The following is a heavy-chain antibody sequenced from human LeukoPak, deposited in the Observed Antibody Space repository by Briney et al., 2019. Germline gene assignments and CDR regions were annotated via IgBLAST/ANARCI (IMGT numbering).Heavy chain of an antibody. D-gene: IGHD2-21*02. J-gene: IGHJ6*02. CDR3: ARSVVVTATLRYHYGMTS. V-gene: IGHV4-59*01. Sequence: SETLSLTCTVSGGSISSYYWNWIRLPPGKGLEWIGYIYDSGTTDYNPSLKSRVTMSVDSSKNQFSLMLTSVTAADTAVYYCARSVVVTATLRYHYGMTSGAKGPRSPSP. CDR1: GGSISSYY. CDR2: IYDSGTT.